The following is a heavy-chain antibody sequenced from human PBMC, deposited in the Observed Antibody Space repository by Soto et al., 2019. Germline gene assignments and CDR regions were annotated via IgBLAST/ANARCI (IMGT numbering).Heavy chain of an antibody. CDR3: AKANVRESYYYYYGMDV. CDR2: ISGSGGST. D-gene: IGHD1-26*01. J-gene: IGHJ6*02. Sequence: GGSLRLSCAASGFTFSSYAMSWVRQAPGKGLEWVSAISGSGGSTYYAESVKGRFTISRDNSKNTLYLQMNSLRAEDTAVYYCAKANVRESYYYYYGMDVWGQGTTVTVSS. V-gene: IGHV3-23*01. CDR1: GFTFSSYA.